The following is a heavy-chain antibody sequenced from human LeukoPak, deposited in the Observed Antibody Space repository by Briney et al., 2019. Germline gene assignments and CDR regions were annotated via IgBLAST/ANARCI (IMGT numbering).Heavy chain of an antibody. CDR2: ISGSGGTT. D-gene: IGHD1-26*01. J-gene: IGHJ4*02. CDR1: GFTFSSYA. Sequence: PGGSLPLSCAASGFTFSSYAMSWVRQAPGKGLEWVSCISGSGGTTYYSDPVKGRFTISRDNSKNSLYLQMNTPRAEATAVYYCAKREIAGAYRYFDSWGQGTLVTVSS. V-gene: IGHV3-23*01. CDR3: AKREIAGAYRYFDS.